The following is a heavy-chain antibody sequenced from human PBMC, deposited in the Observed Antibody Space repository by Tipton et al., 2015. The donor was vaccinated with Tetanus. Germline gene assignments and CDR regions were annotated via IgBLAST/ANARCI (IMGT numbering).Heavy chain of an antibody. D-gene: IGHD7-27*01. Sequence: TLSLTCTVSGGSINSYYWSWIRQPPGKGLEWTGYIYYSGSTNYNPSLRSRVTISVDTSKNQFSLKLSSVTAADTAVYYCARIRQVGKPGPFFDYWGQGTLVTVSS. CDR1: GGSINSYY. CDR3: ARIRQVGKPGPFFDY. V-gene: IGHV4-59*01. CDR2: IYYSGST. J-gene: IGHJ4*02.